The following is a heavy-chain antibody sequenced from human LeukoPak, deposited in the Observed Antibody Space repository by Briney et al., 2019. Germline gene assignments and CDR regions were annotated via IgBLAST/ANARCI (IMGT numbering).Heavy chain of an antibody. V-gene: IGHV3-73*01. CDR3: TRRENDFWSGYDNPFFDY. CDR2: IRSKANSYAT. Sequence: AGGSLKLSCAASGFTFSGSAMHWVRQASGKGLEWVGRIRSKANSYATAYAASVKRTFTISRDDSKNTAYLQMNSLKTEDTAVYYCTRRENDFWSGYDNPFFDYWGQGTLVTVSS. D-gene: IGHD3-3*01. J-gene: IGHJ4*02. CDR1: GFTFSGSA.